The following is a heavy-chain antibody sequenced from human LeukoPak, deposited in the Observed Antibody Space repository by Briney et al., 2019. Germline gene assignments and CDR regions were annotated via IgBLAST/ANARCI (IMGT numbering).Heavy chain of an antibody. J-gene: IGHJ3*02. D-gene: IGHD3-9*01. CDR3: ARAFGYYNAFDI. CDR2: INPSGGST. CDR1: GYTFTSYY. V-gene: IGHV1-46*01. Sequence: ASVKVSCKASGYTFTSYYMHWVRQAPGKGLEWMGIINPSGGSTSYAQKFQGRVTMTRDMSTSTVYMELSSLSSEDTAVYYCARAFGYYNAFDIWGQGTMVTVSS.